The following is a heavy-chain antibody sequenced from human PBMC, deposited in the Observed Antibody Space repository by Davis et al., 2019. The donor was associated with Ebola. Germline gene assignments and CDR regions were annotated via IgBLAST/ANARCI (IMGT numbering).Heavy chain of an antibody. CDR2: IYHSGST. V-gene: IGHV4-30-2*01. CDR3: ASGDFWSGYPYRVLYYFDY. J-gene: IGHJ4*02. CDR1: GGSISSGGYP. D-gene: IGHD3-3*01. Sequence: PSETLSLTCAVSGGSISSGGYPWSWIRQPPGKGLEWIGYIYHSGSTYYNPSLKSRVTISVARSKDQFSLKLSSVTAADPAVYYCASGDFWSGYPYRVLYYFDYWGQGTLVTVSS.